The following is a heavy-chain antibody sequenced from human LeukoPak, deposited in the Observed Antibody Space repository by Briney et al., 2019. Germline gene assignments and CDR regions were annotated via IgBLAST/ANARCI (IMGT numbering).Heavy chain of an antibody. V-gene: IGHV4-4*07. Sequence: PSETLSLTCTVSGGSISSYYWSWIRQSAGKGLEWIGHIYSGGNTNYNPSLKSRVTMSVDTSKNQFSLKLISVTAADTAVYYCARASGGIQLWDYWGQGTLVTVSS. J-gene: IGHJ4*02. CDR1: GGSISSYY. D-gene: IGHD5-18*01. CDR3: ARASGGIQLWDY. CDR2: IYSGGNT.